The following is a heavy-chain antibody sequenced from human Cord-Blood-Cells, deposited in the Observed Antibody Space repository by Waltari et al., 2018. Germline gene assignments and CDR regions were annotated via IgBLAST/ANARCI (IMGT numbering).Heavy chain of an antibody. V-gene: IGHV3-30*18. Sequence: QVQLVESGGGVVQPGRSLRLSCAASGFPFSSYGMHWVRQAPGKGLEGVAVISYDGSNKYYADSVKGRFTSSRDNSKNTLYLQRNSLRAEDTAVYYCAKSGEDSLDIWGQGRMVTVSS. D-gene: IGHD3-10*01. CDR2: ISYDGSNK. CDR3: AKSGEDSLDI. J-gene: IGHJ3*02. CDR1: GFPFSSYG.